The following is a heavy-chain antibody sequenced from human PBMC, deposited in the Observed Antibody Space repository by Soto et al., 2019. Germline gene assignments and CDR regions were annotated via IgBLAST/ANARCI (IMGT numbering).Heavy chain of an antibody. J-gene: IGHJ6*03. CDR1: GGSFSGYY. Sequence: SETLSLTCAVYGGSFSGYYWSWIRQPPGKGLEWIGEINHSGSTNYNPSLKSRVTISVDTSKNQFSLKLSSVTAADTAVYYCASPLGGTTHYCYMDVWGKGTTVTVSS. V-gene: IGHV4-34*01. CDR3: ASPLGGTTHYCYMDV. D-gene: IGHD1-1*01. CDR2: INHSGST.